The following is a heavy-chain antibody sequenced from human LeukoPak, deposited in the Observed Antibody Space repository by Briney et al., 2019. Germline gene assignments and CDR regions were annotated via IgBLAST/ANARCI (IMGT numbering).Heavy chain of an antibody. Sequence: PGGSLRLSCAASGFTFSTYGIHWVRQAPGKGLEWVAVISYDGSSKYYADSVKGRFTMSRDNSKNTLYLHMNSLRAEDTALYFCAKDGSSSWYYFDYWGQGTLVTVSS. V-gene: IGHV3-30*18. CDR1: GFTFSTYG. CDR2: ISYDGSSK. D-gene: IGHD6-13*01. CDR3: AKDGSSSWYYFDY. J-gene: IGHJ4*02.